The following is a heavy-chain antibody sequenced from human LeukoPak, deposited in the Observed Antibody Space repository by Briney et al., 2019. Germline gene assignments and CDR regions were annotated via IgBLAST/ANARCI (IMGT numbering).Heavy chain of an antibody. J-gene: IGHJ4*02. CDR1: GGSISSYY. Sequence: SETLSLTCTVSGGSISSYYWSWIRQPPGKGLEWIGCIYHSGSTSYNPSLKSRVTISVDTSKSQFSLKLSSVIAADTAVYYCARRTYSSGFDYIDYWGQGTLVTVSS. CDR3: ARRTYSSGFDYIDY. V-gene: IGHV4-59*08. D-gene: IGHD6-19*01. CDR2: IYHSGST.